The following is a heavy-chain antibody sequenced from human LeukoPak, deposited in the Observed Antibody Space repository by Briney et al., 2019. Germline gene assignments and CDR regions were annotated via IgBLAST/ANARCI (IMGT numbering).Heavy chain of an antibody. CDR2: ISYDGSNK. D-gene: IGHD6-19*01. CDR3: ASSSSGWYGAFDI. V-gene: IGHV3-30*03. CDR1: GFTFSSSV. J-gene: IGHJ3*02. Sequence: PGRSLRLSCADSGFTFSSSVMHWVRQAPGKGLEWVAVISYDGSNKYYADSVKGRFTISRDNSKNTLYLQMNSLRAEDTAVYYCASSSSGWYGAFDIWGQGTMVTVSS.